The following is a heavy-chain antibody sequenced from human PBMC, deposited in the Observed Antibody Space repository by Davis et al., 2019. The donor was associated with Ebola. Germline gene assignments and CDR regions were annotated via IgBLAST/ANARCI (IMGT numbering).Heavy chain of an antibody. CDR3: AKDRYYDSTGHYFYFYGMDV. Sequence: GGSLRLSCAASGFTFGSYWMTWVRQAPGKGLEWVSAISGTVGNTYYADSVKGRFTISRDNSKNTLYLQMNSLRAEDTAVYYCAKDRYYDSTGHYFYFYGMDVWGQGTTVTVSS. CDR1: GFTFGSYW. J-gene: IGHJ6*02. CDR2: ISGTVGNT. D-gene: IGHD3-22*01. V-gene: IGHV3-23*01.